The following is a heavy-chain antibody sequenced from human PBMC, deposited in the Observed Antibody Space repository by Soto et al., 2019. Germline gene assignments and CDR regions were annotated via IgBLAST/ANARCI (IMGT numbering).Heavy chain of an antibody. CDR1: GFTFSSYA. CDR3: ASDMSGGTYNYYYGMDV. Sequence: EVQLLESGGGLGQPGGSLRLSCAASGFTFSSYAMTWVRQAPGRGLEWVSAISGSGSPTYYADSVKGRFTISRDNSKNTLYMQMNSLSADDTAVYYCASDMSGGTYNYYYGMDVWGQGTTVTVSS. J-gene: IGHJ6*02. D-gene: IGHD1-26*01. V-gene: IGHV3-23*01. CDR2: ISGSGSPT.